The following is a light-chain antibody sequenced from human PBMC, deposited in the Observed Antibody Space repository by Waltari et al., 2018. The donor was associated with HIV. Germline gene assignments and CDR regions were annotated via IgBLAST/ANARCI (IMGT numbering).Light chain of an antibody. CDR2: WAS. V-gene: IGKV4-1*01. CDR3: QQYYSTLRT. CDR1: QSVLYSSNNKNY. Sequence: DIVMTQSPDSLAVSLGERATINCKSRQSVLYSSNNKNYLAWYQQKPGQPPKLLIYWASTRESGVPDRFSGSGSQTDFTLTISSLQAEDVAVYYCQQYYSTLRTFGQGTKVEIK. J-gene: IGKJ1*01.